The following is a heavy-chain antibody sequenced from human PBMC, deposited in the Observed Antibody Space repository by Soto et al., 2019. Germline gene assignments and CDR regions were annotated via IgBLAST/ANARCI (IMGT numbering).Heavy chain of an antibody. CDR1: GGSISSYY. Sequence: SETLSLTCTVSGGSISSYYWSWIRQPPGKGLEWIGYIYYIGSTNYNPSLKSRVTISVDTSKNQFSLKLSSMTAADTAVYYCARGLRRQLLNWFDPWGQGTLVTVSS. CDR3: ARGLRRQLLNWFDP. CDR2: IYYIGST. V-gene: IGHV4-59*01. J-gene: IGHJ5*02. D-gene: IGHD2-2*01.